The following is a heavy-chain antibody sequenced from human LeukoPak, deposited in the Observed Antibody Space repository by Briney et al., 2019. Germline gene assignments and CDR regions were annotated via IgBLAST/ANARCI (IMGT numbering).Heavy chain of an antibody. CDR3: ARGYYGSGSYPYRKYYFDY. J-gene: IGHJ4*02. Sequence: GASVKVSCKASGYTFTGYYMHWGRQAPGQGPGWRGWINPNSGGTNYAQKFQGRVTMTRDTSISTAYMELSRLKSDDTAVYYCARGYYGSGSYPYRKYYFDYWGQGTLVTVSS. V-gene: IGHV1-2*02. D-gene: IGHD3-10*01. CDR1: GYTFTGYY. CDR2: INPNSGGT.